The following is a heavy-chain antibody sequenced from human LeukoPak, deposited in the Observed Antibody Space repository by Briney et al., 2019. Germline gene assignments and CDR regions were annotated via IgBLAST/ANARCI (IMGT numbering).Heavy chain of an antibody. CDR2: IRYDGSNK. J-gene: IGHJ4*02. D-gene: IGHD3-10*01. CDR1: GFTFSSYG. CDR3: AKGSITMVRGVPFDY. Sequence: GGSLRLSCAASGFTFSSYGMHWVRQAPGKGLEWVAFIRYDGSNKYYADSVKGRFTISRDNSKNTLYLQMNSLRAEDTAVYYCAKGSITMVRGVPFDYWGQGTLVTVSP. V-gene: IGHV3-30*02.